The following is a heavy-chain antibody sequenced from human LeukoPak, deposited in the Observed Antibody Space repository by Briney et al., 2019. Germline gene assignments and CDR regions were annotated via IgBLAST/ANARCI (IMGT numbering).Heavy chain of an antibody. J-gene: IGHJ4*02. Sequence: GRSLRLSCAASGFTFSNYAMHWVRLAPGKGLEWVAVIAYDGTNKYYADSVKGRFTISRDNSKNTLYLQMNSLRAEDTAVYYCARGEGDGYNQVPHDYWGQGTPVTVSS. CDR1: GFTFSNYA. V-gene: IGHV3-30-3*01. CDR2: IAYDGTNK. D-gene: IGHD5-24*01. CDR3: ARGEGDGYNQVPHDY.